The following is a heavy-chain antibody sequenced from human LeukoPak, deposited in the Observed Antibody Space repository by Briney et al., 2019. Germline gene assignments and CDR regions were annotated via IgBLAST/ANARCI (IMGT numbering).Heavy chain of an antibody. CDR2: IIPIFGTA. CDR1: GGTFSSYA. V-gene: IGHV1-69*05. CDR3: ASDPMVRGVNSDY. D-gene: IGHD3-10*01. Sequence: SVKVSCKASGGTFSSYAISWVRQAPGQGLEWMGRIIPIFGTANYAQKFQGRVTITTDESTSTAYMELNSLRSEDTAVYYCASDPMVRGVNSDYWGQGTLVTVSS. J-gene: IGHJ4*02.